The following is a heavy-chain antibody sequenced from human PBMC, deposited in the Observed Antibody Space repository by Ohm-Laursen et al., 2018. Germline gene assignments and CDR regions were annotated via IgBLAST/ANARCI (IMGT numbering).Heavy chain of an antibody. J-gene: IGHJ6*02. CDR1: GYSFTVYY. CDR2: INPSGGST. CDR3: AKCSSRCYYGMDV. Sequence: ASVKVSCKASGYSFTVYYMHWVRQAPGQGPEWMGIINPSGGSTSYAQKFQGRVTMTRNTSISTAYMELSSLRSEDAAVYYCAKCSSRCYYGMDVWGQGTTVTVSS. D-gene: IGHD2-2*01. V-gene: IGHV1-46*01.